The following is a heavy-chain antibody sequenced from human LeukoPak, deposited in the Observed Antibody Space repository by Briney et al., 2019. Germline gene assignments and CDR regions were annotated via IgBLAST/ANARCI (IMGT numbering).Heavy chain of an antibody. V-gene: IGHV3-48*02. Sequence: GKSLRLSCAASGFTFSNYGMNWVRQAPGKGLEWVSYISSSSTTIYYADSVKGRFTISRDNAKNSLILQMNSLRDEDTAVYYCARRSNSGWYYFDYWGQGTPVTVSS. J-gene: IGHJ4*02. CDR3: ARRSNSGWYYFDY. CDR1: GFTFSNYG. D-gene: IGHD6-19*01. CDR2: ISSSSTTI.